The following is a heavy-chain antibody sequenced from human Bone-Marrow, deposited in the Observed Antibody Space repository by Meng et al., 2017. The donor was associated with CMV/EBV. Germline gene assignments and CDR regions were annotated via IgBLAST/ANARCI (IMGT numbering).Heavy chain of an antibody. J-gene: IGHJ4*02. CDR1: GYTFTSYD. CDR2: MNPNSGNT. D-gene: IGHD3-3*01. CDR3: AKGLFGMIDS. V-gene: IGHV1-8*03. Sequence: ASVKVSCKASGYTFTSYDVNWVRQATGQGLEWMGWMNPNSGNTGYAQKFQGRVTITRNTSISTAYMELSSLKSEDTAVYYCAKGLFGMIDSWGQGTLVTVSS.